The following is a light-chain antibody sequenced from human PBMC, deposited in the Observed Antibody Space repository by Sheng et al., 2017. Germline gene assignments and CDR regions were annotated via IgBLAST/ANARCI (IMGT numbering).Light chain of an antibody. CDR2: GAS. CDR3: QQYDTWFPQL. J-gene: IGKJ1*01. Sequence: EIVMTQSPATLSVSPGERATLSCRASQSVSSNLAWYQQKPGQAPRLLIYGASTRATGIPARFSGSGSGTEFTLTISSLQSEDFAVYYCQQYDTWFPQLFGPRTNVE. V-gene: IGKV3-15*01. CDR1: QSVSSN.